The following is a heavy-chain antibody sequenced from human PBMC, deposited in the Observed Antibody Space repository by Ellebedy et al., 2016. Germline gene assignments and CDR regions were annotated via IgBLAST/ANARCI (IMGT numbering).Heavy chain of an antibody. J-gene: IGHJ5*02. CDR2: ISYDGSNK. V-gene: IGHV3-30-3*01. CDR1: GFTFSSYA. CDR3: ARDRGELLLRGVGSFDP. D-gene: IGHD1-26*01. Sequence: GGSLRLXXAASGFTFSSYAMHWVRQAPGKGLEWVAVISYDGSNKYYADSVKGRFTISRDNSKNTLYLQMNSLRAEDTAAYYCARDRGELLLRGVGSFDPWGQGTLVTVSS.